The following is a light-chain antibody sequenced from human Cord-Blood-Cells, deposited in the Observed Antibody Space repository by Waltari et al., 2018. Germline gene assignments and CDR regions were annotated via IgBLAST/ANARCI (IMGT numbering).Light chain of an antibody. V-gene: IGLV4-69*01. Sequence: QLLPTQSPPASASLGAPAKPTCTTSRRPSSCDIPRHQQQPAKGPRYLMKPNSEGSHSKGDGIPDRFSGPSSGAERYLTISSLQSEDEADYYCQTWGTGIRVFGTGTKVTVL. CDR2: PNSEGSH. CDR1: RRPSSCD. CDR3: QTWGTGIRV. J-gene: IGLJ1*01.